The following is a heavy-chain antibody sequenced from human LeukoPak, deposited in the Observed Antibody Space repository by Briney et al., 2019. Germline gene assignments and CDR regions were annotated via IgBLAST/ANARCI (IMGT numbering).Heavy chain of an antibody. Sequence: PGGSLRLSCAASGFTFSSYGMSWVRQAPGKGLEWVSIISGSGGSTYYADSVKGRFTISRDNSKNTLYLQMNSLRAEDTAVYYCAKAKTFGGVISNIGDAFDIWGQGTMVTVSS. J-gene: IGHJ3*02. D-gene: IGHD3-16*02. CDR1: GFTFSSYG. CDR3: AKAKTFGGVISNIGDAFDI. V-gene: IGHV3-23*01. CDR2: ISGSGGST.